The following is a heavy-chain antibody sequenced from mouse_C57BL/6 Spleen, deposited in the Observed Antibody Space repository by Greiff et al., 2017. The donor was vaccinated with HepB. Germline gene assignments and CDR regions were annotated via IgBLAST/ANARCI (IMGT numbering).Heavy chain of an antibody. D-gene: IGHD3-3*01. CDR3: ARGPGTDWYFDV. CDR2: IDPANGNT. Sequence: EVQLVESVAELVRPGASVKLSCTASGFNIKNTYMHWVKQRPEQGLEWIGRIDPANGNTKYAPKFQGKATITADTASNTAYLQLSSLTSEDTAIYYCARGPGTDWYFDVWGTGTTVTVSS. J-gene: IGHJ1*03. CDR1: GFNIKNTY. V-gene: IGHV14-3*01.